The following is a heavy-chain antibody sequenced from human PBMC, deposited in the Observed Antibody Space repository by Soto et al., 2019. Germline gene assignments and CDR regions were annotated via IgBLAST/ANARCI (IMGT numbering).Heavy chain of an antibody. V-gene: IGHV3-30-3*01. J-gene: IGHJ6*02. CDR1: GFTFSSYA. D-gene: IGHD2-15*01. CDR3: ARDHVVVAATFRASYYGMDV. CDR2: ISYDGSNK. Sequence: QVQLVESGGGVVQPGRSLRLSCAASGFTFSSYAMHRVRQAPGKGLEWVAVISYDGSNKYYADSVKGRFTISRDNSKNTLYLQMNSLRAEDTAVYYCARDHVVVAATFRASYYGMDVWGQGTTVTVSS.